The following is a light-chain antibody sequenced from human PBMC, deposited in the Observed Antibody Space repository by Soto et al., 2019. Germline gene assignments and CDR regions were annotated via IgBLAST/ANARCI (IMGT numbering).Light chain of an antibody. V-gene: IGKV3-20*01. J-gene: IGKJ1*01. CDR3: QQYGSSPRT. CDR1: QSVSSSY. Sequence: EIVLTQSPGTLSLSPGERATLSCRASQSVSSSYLAWYQQKPGQAPRLLIYDASSWATGIPDRFSGSGSGTDFTLTISRLEPEDFAVYYCQQYGSSPRTFGQWTKVEIK. CDR2: DAS.